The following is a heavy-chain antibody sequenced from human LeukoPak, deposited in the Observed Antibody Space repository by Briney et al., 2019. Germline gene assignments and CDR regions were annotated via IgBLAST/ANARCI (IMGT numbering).Heavy chain of an antibody. CDR2: ISGSGGST. CDR1: GFTFSSYA. D-gene: IGHD3-16*01. J-gene: IGHJ4*02. CDR3: ARDWGSSRTNDY. Sequence: GGSLRLSCAASGFTFSSYAMSWVRQAPGKGLEWVSAISGSGGSTYYADSVKGRFTISRDNTNNTLFLQMNSLRAEDTALYYCARDWGSSRTNDYWGRGILVTVSS. V-gene: IGHV3-23*01.